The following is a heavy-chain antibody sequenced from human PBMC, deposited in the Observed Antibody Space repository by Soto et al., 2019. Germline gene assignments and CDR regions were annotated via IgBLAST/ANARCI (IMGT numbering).Heavy chain of an antibody. CDR3: ARGIPGYCGGATCYSGWFDP. D-gene: IGHD2-15*01. J-gene: IGHJ5*02. CDR1: GGSMNSYY. CDR2: IYDGDSA. Sequence: SETLSLTCTVSGGSMNSYYWSWIRQPPGKGLEWLGYIYDGDSANYNPSLKSRVIISVDMSKNQFYLRLTSVTAADTAVYYCARGIPGYCGGATCYSGWFDPWGQGTLVTVSS. V-gene: IGHV4-59*01.